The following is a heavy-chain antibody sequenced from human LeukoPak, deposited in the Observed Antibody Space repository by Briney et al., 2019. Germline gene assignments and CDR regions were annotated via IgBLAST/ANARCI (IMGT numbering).Heavy chain of an antibody. J-gene: IGHJ5*02. CDR2: INPNSGGT. V-gene: IGHV1-2*04. Sequence: GASVKVSCKASGYTFTGYYMHWVRRAPGQGLEWMGWINPNSGGTNYAQKFQGWVTMTRDTSISTAYMELSRLRSDDTAVYYCARGGLTYSSSIGYNWFDPWGQGTLVTVSS. CDR1: GYTFTGYY. D-gene: IGHD6-13*01. CDR3: ARGGLTYSSSIGYNWFDP.